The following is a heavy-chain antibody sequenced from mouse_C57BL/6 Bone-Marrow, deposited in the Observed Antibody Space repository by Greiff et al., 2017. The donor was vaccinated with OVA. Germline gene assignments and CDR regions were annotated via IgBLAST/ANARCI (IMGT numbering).Heavy chain of an antibody. V-gene: IGHV1-4*01. Sequence: QVQLKESGAELARPGASVKMSCKASGYTFTSYTMHWVKQRPGQGLEWIGYINPSSGYTKYNQKFKDKATLTADKSSSTAYMQLSSLTSEDSAVYYCARLSHFDYWGQGTTLTVSS. CDR3: ARLSHFDY. CDR2: INPSSGYT. J-gene: IGHJ2*01. CDR1: GYTFTSYT.